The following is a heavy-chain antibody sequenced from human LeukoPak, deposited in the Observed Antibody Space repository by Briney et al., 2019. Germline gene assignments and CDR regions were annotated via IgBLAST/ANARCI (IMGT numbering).Heavy chain of an antibody. CDR2: VKEGEK. V-gene: IGHV3-7*01. CDR1: GFAFSSNA. Sequence: PGGSLRLSCAASGFAFSSNAMTWVRQAPGKGLEWVANVKEGEKYYVDSVKGRFTISRDNAENSLYLQMNSLRAEDTAVYYCARSGGNTYHWALDIWGQGTMVTVSS. J-gene: IGHJ3*02. CDR3: ARSGGNTYHWALDI. D-gene: IGHD1/OR15-1a*01.